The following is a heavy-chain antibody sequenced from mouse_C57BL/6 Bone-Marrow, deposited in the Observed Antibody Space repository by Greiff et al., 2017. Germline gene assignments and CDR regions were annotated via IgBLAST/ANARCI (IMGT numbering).Heavy chain of an antibody. CDR2: ISNLAYSI. CDR1: GFTFSDYG. J-gene: IGHJ4*01. CDR3: ARRWDYDGDYYAMDY. Sequence: EVHLVESGGGLVQPGGSLKLSCAASGFTFSDYGMAWVRQAPRKGPEWVAFISNLAYSIYYADTVTGRFTISRENAKNTLYLEMSSLRSEDTAMYYCARRWDYDGDYYAMDYWGQGTSVTVSS. V-gene: IGHV5-15*04. D-gene: IGHD2-4*01.